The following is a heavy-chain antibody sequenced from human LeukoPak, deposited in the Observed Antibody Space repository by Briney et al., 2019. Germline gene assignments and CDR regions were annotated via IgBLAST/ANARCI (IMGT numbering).Heavy chain of an antibody. CDR1: GFTFDDYA. CDR2: ISWNGGET. CDR3: ARDRPQQWLVRGQRGYYYYMDV. J-gene: IGHJ6*03. Sequence: PGGSLRLSCAASGFTFDDYAMHWVRQAPGKGLEWVSLISWNGGETSYADSVKGRFTISRDIAKNSLYLQMNSLRAEDTAVYYCARDRPQQWLVRGQRGYYYYMDVWGKGTTVTISS. V-gene: IGHV3-43D*03. D-gene: IGHD6-19*01.